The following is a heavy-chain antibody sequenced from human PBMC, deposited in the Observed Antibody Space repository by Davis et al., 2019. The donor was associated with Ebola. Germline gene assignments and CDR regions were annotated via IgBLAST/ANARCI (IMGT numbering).Heavy chain of an antibody. V-gene: IGHV4-59*01. CDR3: AREGDGYNSPSFDY. CDR1: GGSIGSYY. J-gene: IGHJ4*02. D-gene: IGHD5-24*01. CDR2: IYYRGST. Sequence: PSETLSLTCTVSGGSIGSYYWTWIRQPPGKGLEWIGYIYYRGSTNYNPSLKSRVTISVDTSKNQFSLKLSSVTAADTAVYYCAREGDGYNSPSFDYWGQGNLVTVSS.